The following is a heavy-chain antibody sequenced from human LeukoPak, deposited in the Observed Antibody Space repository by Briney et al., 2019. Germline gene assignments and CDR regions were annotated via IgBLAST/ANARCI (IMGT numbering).Heavy chain of an antibody. CDR1: GYTFTGYY. CDR2: INPNSGGT. D-gene: IGHD3-10*01. CDR3: ARDSVRGVIIGMDF. V-gene: IGHV1-2*02. Sequence: ASVKVSCKASGYTFTGYYMHWVRQAPGQGLEWMGWINPNSGGTNYAQKFQGRVTMTRDTSISTAYMELSRLRSDDTAVYYCARDSVRGVIIGMDFWGQGTTVTVSS. J-gene: IGHJ6*02.